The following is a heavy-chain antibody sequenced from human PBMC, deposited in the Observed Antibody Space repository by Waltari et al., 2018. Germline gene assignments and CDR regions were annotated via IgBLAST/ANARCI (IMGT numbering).Heavy chain of an antibody. D-gene: IGHD1-26*01. CDR1: GYTFSSYA. Sequence: QVQLVQSGAEVKKPGAAVKVSCKASGYTFSSYAMNWVRQAPGQRLEWMGWSNTGNGYTKYAQEFQGRVTITSDTSASTGDMELSSLRSEDTAVYYCARSSGSYSMDVWGQGTTVTVAS. CDR3: ARSSGSYSMDV. CDR2: SNTGNGYT. J-gene: IGHJ6*03. V-gene: IGHV1-3*02.